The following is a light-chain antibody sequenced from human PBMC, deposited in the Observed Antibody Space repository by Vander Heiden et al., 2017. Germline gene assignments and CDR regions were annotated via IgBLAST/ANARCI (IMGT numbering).Light chain of an antibody. V-gene: IGKV1-33*01. J-gene: IGKJ4*02. CDR1: QDISNY. Sequence: DIQMTQSPSSLSASVGDRVTITCQASQDISNYLNWYQQKPGKAPKLLIYDASNLETGDPSRFSGSGSGTDFTFTISSLQPEDIETYYCQQYDNHNPLTFGGGTKVEIK. CDR3: QQYDNHNPLT. CDR2: DAS.